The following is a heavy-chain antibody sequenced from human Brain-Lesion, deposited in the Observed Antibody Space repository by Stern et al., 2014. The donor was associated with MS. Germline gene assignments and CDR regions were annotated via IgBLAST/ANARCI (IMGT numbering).Heavy chain of an antibody. J-gene: IGHJ4*02. V-gene: IGHV3-30*03. CDR1: GFTLNNYG. Sequence: QMQLVESGGGVVQPGRSLRLSCAVSGFTLNNYGMHWVRQGPGKGLEWVTVISHDDTYKSYADSVKGRFTISRDTSKNTVYLQLNSLRPEDTAVYYCARDLDNYFDYWGQGTLVTVSS. D-gene: IGHD1-1*01. CDR3: ARDLDNYFDY. CDR2: ISHDDTYK.